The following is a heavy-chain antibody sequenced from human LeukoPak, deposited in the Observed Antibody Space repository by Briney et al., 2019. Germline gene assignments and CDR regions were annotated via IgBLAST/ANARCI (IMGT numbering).Heavy chain of an antibody. CDR2: IKHDASEK. D-gene: IGHD3-22*01. V-gene: IGHV3-7*01. CDR3: ASWKVVVSNGGFDI. Sequence: PGGSLRLSCAPSGFSFSSYWMSWVRQAPGKGLEWVASIKHDASEKYYVDSVKGRFTISRDNAKNSLNLQMNSLRAEDTAVYYCASWKVVVSNGGFDIWGQGTMVTVSS. CDR1: GFSFSSYW. J-gene: IGHJ3*02.